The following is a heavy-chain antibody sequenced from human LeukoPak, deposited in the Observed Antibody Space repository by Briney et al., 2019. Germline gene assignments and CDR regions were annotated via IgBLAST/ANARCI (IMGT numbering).Heavy chain of an antibody. CDR3: ASDNYYGSGSYRW. CDR2: INHSGST. D-gene: IGHD3-10*01. CDR1: GFTFSSYS. V-gene: IGHV4-34*01. Sequence: PGGSLRLSCAASGFTFSSYSMNWIRQPPGKGLEWIGEINHSGSTNYNPSLKSRVTISVDTSKNQFSLKLSSVTAADTAVYYCASDNYYGSGSYRWWGQGTLVTVSS. J-gene: IGHJ4*02.